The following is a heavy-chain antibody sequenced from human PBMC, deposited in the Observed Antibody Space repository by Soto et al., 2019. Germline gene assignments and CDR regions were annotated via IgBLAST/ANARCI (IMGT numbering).Heavy chain of an antibody. J-gene: IGHJ4*02. V-gene: IGHV3-30*03. CDR1: GFTFSSYG. CDR3: AREGYRSSWYGTPDY. CDR2: ISYDGSNK. D-gene: IGHD6-13*01. Sequence: PGGSLRLSCAASGFTFSSYGMHWVRQAPGKGLEWVAVISYDGSNKYYADSVKGRFTISRDNSKNTLYLQMNSLRAEDTAVYYCAREGYRSSWYGTPDYWGQGTLVTVSS.